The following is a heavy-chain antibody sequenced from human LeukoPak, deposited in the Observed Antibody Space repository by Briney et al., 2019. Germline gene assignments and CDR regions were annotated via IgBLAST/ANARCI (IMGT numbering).Heavy chain of an antibody. CDR3: ATGRDADSARGYYDMDV. Sequence: SETLSLTCTVSGVSITGYYWTWIRQPAGKGLEWLGRIYSGGSTNYNPPLKSRVTMSVDTSKNQFSLKLSSVTAADTAVYYCATGRDADSARGYYDMDVWGQGTTVTVSS. D-gene: IGHD5-24*01. J-gene: IGHJ6*02. CDR1: GVSITGYY. V-gene: IGHV4-4*07. CDR2: IYSGGST.